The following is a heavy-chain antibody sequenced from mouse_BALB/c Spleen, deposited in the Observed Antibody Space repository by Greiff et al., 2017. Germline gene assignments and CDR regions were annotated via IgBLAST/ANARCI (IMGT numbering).Heavy chain of an antibody. D-gene: IGHD4-1*01. CDR1: GYTFTDYN. CDR3: ARREWDEHYAMDY. CDR2: INPNNGGT. V-gene: IGHV1-18*01. Sequence: VQLQQSGPELVKPGASVKIPCKASGYTFTDYNMDWVKQSHGKSLEWIGDINPNNGGTIYNQKFKGKATLTVDKSSSTAYMELRSLTSEDTAVYYCARREWDEHYAMDYWGQGTSVTVSS. J-gene: IGHJ4*01.